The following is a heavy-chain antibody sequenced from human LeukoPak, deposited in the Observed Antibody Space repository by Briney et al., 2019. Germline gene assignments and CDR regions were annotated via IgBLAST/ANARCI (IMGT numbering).Heavy chain of an antibody. CDR3: ARVKWSSAWSGY. Sequence: GGSLRLSCAASGFTFSAYGMTWVRQAPGKGLEWVSYISNSGSTVTYADSVKGRFTISRDNAKNSLYLQMSSLRVEDTAVYYCARVKWSSAWSGYWGQGVLVTVSS. V-gene: IGHV3-48*01. CDR2: ISNSGSTV. D-gene: IGHD6-19*01. J-gene: IGHJ4*02. CDR1: GFTFSAYG.